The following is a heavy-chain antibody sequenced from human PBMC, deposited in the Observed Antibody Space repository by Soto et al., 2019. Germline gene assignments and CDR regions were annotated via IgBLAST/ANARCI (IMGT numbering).Heavy chain of an antibody. V-gene: IGHV4-61*01. D-gene: IGHD6-13*01. Sequence: SETLSLTCTVSGDYGSGDSFYWSWIRQPPGKGLEWIGYIYNSGSTNYTPSLKSRVIISVDTSKNQFSLKLSSVTSADTAVYYCARANIAAAGTIYFWGQGTLVTVSS. CDR3: ARANIAAAGTIYF. CDR1: GDYGSGDSFY. CDR2: IYNSGST. J-gene: IGHJ4*02.